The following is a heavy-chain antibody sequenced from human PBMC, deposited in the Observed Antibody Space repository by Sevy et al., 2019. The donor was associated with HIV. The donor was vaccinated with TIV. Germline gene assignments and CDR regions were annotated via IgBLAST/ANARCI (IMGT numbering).Heavy chain of an antibody. V-gene: IGHV3-7*01. Sequence: GGSLRLSCETSGFIFTDYWMSWVRQIPGKGLEWVAAIKQDQSEKYYVDSVKGRFAISRDSAKKSVSLQMNGLRAEDTALYFCAREVGGFNWRPYYFDSWGQGTVVTVSS. J-gene: IGHJ4*02. CDR3: AREVGGFNWRPYYFDS. D-gene: IGHD3-3*01. CDR2: IKQDQSEK. CDR1: GFIFTDYW.